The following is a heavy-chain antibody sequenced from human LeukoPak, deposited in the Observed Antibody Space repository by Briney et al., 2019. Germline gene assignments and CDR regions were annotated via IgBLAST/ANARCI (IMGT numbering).Heavy chain of an antibody. D-gene: IGHD5-18*01. CDR3: ARGGSYGSPHYFDY. CDR1: GGSISSYY. J-gene: IGHJ4*02. CDR2: IYYSGST. V-gene: IGHV4-59*01. Sequence: SETLSLTCTVSGGSISSYYWSWIRQPPGKGLEWTGYIYYSGSTNYNPSLKSRVTISVDTSKNQFSLKLSSVTAADTAVYYCARGGSYGSPHYFDYWGQGTLVTVSS.